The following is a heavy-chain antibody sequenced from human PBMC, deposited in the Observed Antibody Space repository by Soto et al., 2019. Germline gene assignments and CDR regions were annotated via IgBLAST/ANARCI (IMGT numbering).Heavy chain of an antibody. V-gene: IGHV1-58*01. Sequence: SVKVSCKASGFTFTSSAVQWVRQARGQRLEWIGWIVVGSGNTNYAQKFQERVTITRDMSTSTAYMELSSLRSEDTAVYDCAADNIAGTTHYYYYCMDGWGQGTTVTVSS. CDR1: GFTFTSSA. J-gene: IGHJ6*02. CDR2: IVVGSGNT. D-gene: IGHD1-7*01. CDR3: AADNIAGTTHYYYYCMDG.